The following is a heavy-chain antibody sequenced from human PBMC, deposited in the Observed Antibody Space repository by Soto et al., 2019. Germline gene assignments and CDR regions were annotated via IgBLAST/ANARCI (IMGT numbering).Heavy chain of an antibody. CDR2: INHSGST. CDR1: GGSFSGYY. V-gene: IGHV4-34*01. CDR3: ARGIRFGELYGNWFDP. J-gene: IGHJ5*02. D-gene: IGHD3-10*01. Sequence: SETLSLTCAVYGGSFSGYYWSWIRQPPGKGLEWIGEINHSGSTNYNPSLKSRVTISVDTSKNQFSLKLSSVTAADTAVYYCARGIRFGELYGNWFDPWGQGTLVTVSS.